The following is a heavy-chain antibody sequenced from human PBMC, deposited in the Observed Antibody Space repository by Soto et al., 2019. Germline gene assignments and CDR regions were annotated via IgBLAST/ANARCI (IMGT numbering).Heavy chain of an antibody. J-gene: IGHJ4*02. V-gene: IGHV3-64D*06. CDR3: VKGEYYYDSSGYYPFDY. D-gene: IGHD3-22*01. CDR1: GFTFSSYA. Sequence: GGSLRLSCSASGFTFSSYAMHWVRQAPGKGLEYVSSISTNGGSTHYADTVKGRFTISRDNSKNTQYLQMSSLRADDTAVYYFVKGEYYYDSSGYYPFDYWGQGTRVTVSS. CDR2: ISTNGGST.